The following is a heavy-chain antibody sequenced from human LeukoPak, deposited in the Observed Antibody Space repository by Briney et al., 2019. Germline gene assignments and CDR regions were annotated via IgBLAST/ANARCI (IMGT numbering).Heavy chain of an antibody. Sequence: SVKVSCKASGGTFSSYAISWGRQAPGQGLEWMGGIIPIFGTANYAQKFQGRVTITTDESTSTAYMELSSLRSEDTAVYYCARDSSISSGYYVDAFDIWDQGTMVTVSS. D-gene: IGHD3-22*01. J-gene: IGHJ3*02. CDR3: ARDSSISSGYYVDAFDI. CDR2: IIPIFGTA. CDR1: GGTFSSYA. V-gene: IGHV1-69*05.